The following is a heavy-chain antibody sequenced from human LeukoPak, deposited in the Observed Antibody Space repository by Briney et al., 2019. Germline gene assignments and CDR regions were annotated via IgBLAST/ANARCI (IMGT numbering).Heavy chain of an antibody. CDR1: GGSISSYY. CDR3: AIMSGYYKLGYFDY. D-gene: IGHD3-22*01. CDR2: IYYSGST. V-gene: IGHV4-59*01. Sequence: SETLSLTCTVSGGSISSYYWSWIRQPPGKGLEWIGYIYYSGSTNYNPSLKSRVTISVDTSKNQFSLKLSSVTAAATAVYFCAIMSGYYKLGYFDYWGQGTLVTVSS. J-gene: IGHJ4*02.